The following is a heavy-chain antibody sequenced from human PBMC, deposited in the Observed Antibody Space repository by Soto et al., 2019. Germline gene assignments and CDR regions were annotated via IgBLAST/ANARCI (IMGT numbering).Heavy chain of an antibody. CDR2: ISYSGST. D-gene: IGHD1-26*01. Sequence: SETLSLTCTASGGSISSYYWSWIRQPPGKGLEWIGYISYSGSTNYNPSLKSRVTISVDTSKNQFSLNLNSVTAADTAVYYCARNSVGLTPYYYGMDVWGQGTTVTVSS. CDR3: ARNSVGLTPYYYGMDV. CDR1: GGSISSYY. J-gene: IGHJ6*02. V-gene: IGHV4-59*01.